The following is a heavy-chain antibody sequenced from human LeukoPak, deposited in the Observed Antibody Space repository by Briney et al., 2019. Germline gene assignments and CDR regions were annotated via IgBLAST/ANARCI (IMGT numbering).Heavy chain of an antibody. D-gene: IGHD4-11*01. V-gene: IGHV3-23*01. J-gene: IGHJ4*02. CDR1: GYTFSSND. CDR2: ISGTDGSR. Sequence: GGSLRLSCAASGYTFSSNDMSWVRQAPGKGLEWVSGISGTDGSRSYADSVRGRFTISRDNSKNTLFLQMSSLRAEDTAVYYCAKKYSNSWPAFDYWGQGTLVTVSS. CDR3: AKKYSNSWPAFDY.